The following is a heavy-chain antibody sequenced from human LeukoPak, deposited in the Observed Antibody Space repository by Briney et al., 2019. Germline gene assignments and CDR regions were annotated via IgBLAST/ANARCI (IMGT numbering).Heavy chain of an antibody. CDR2: IYYSGST. CDR1: GGSISSYY. CDR3: ARGWVRTSGVNADIVATTPSYYYMDV. D-gene: IGHD5-12*01. J-gene: IGHJ6*03. Sequence: SETLSLTCTVPGGSISSYYWSWIRQPPGKGLEWIGYIYYSGSTNYNPSLKSRVTISVDTSKNQFSLKLSSVTAADTAVYYCARGWVRTSGVNADIVATTPSYYYMDVWGKGTTVTVSS. V-gene: IGHV4-59*01.